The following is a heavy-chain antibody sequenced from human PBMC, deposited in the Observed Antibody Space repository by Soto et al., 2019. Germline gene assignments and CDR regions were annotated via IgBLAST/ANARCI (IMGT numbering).Heavy chain of an antibody. Sequence: EVRLVESGGGLVQPGGSLRLSCAASGVTVGNNYMSWVRQAPGKGLEWVSVTYSGVDTRYADSVKGRFTMSRDSIKNTVYLQMDSLRDEDTAVYFCARNGPVTALGYWGQGSLCTVSP. D-gene: IGHD4-17*01. V-gene: IGHV3-66*01. J-gene: IGHJ4*02. CDR3: ARNGPVTALGY. CDR2: TYSGVDT. CDR1: GVTVGNNY.